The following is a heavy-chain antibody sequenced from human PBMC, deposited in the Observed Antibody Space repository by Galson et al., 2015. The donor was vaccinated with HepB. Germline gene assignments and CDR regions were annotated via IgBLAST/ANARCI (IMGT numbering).Heavy chain of an antibody. CDR3: AKDRPIWFGEFHDAFDI. D-gene: IGHD3-10*01. Sequence: SLRLSCAASGFTFSSYAMSWVRQAPGKGLEWVSAISGSGGSTYYADSVKGRFTISRDNSKNTLYLQMNSLRAEDTAVYYCAKDRPIWFGEFHDAFDIWGQGTMVTVSS. V-gene: IGHV3-23*01. CDR2: ISGSGGST. J-gene: IGHJ3*02. CDR1: GFTFSSYA.